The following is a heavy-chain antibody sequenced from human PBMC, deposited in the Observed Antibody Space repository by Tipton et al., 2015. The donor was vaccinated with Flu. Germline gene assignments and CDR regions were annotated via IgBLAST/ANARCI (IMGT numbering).Heavy chain of an antibody. CDR3: ARVELLWLGEDMGAFDI. Sequence: SLRLSCAASGFTFSSYSMNWVRQAPGKGLEWVSSISSSSSYIYYADSVKGRFTISRDNAKNSLYLQMNSLRAEDTAVYYCARVELLWLGEDMGAFDIWGQGTMVTVSS. D-gene: IGHD3-10*01. CDR2: ISSSSSYI. V-gene: IGHV3-21*01. CDR1: GFTFSSYS. J-gene: IGHJ3*02.